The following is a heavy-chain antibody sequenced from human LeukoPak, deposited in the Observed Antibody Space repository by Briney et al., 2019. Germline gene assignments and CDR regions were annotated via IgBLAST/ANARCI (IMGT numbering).Heavy chain of an antibody. V-gene: IGHV3-33*01. Sequence: GGSLRLSCAASEFTFTTYGMHWVRQAPGKGLEWVAFIYYDGSKIYYADYVKGRFTISRDISKNTLYLQMDSLRAEDTAIYYCARDWKTNSFDYWGQGTLVTVSS. CDR1: EFTFTTYG. D-gene: IGHD1-1*01. CDR3: ARDWKTNSFDY. CDR2: IYYDGSKI. J-gene: IGHJ4*02.